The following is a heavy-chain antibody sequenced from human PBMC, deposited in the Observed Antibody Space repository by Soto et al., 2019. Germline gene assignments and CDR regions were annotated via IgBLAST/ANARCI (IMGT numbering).Heavy chain of an antibody. Sequence: ASVKVSCKASGYTFTSYYMHWVRQAPGQGLEWMGIINPSGGSTSYAQKFQGRVTMTRDTSTSTVYMELSSLRSEDTAVYYCASYGSGCYDFDYWGQGTLVTVSS. CDR3: ASYGSGCYDFDY. CDR2: INPSGGST. V-gene: IGHV1-46*01. CDR1: GYTFTSYY. J-gene: IGHJ4*02. D-gene: IGHD3-10*01.